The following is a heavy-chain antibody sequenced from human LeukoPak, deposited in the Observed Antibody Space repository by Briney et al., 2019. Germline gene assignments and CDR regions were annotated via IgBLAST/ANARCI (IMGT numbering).Heavy chain of an antibody. Sequence: ASVTVSCKASGDTFRSYAISWVRQAPEQGLEWMGWISAYNGNTNYAQKLQGRVTMTTDTSTSTAYMELRSLRSDDTAVYYCARDALLWFGEPYPGLDYWGQGTLVTVSS. CDR1: GDTFRSYA. CDR2: ISAYNGNT. CDR3: ARDALLWFGEPYPGLDY. D-gene: IGHD3-10*01. V-gene: IGHV1-18*01. J-gene: IGHJ4*02.